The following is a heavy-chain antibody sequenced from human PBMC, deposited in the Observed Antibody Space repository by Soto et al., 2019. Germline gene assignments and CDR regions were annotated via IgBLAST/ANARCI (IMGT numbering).Heavy chain of an antibody. J-gene: IGHJ4*02. V-gene: IGHV3-66*01. D-gene: IGHD3-22*01. Sequence: GGSLRLSCAASGFTVSSNYMSWVRQAPGKGLEWVSVIYSGGSTYYADSVKGRFTISRDNSKNTLSLQMNSLRAEDTAVYYCAREIYDDYDSSGFDHWGQGTLVTVSS. CDR3: AREIYDDYDSSGFDH. CDR2: IYSGGST. CDR1: GFTVSSNY.